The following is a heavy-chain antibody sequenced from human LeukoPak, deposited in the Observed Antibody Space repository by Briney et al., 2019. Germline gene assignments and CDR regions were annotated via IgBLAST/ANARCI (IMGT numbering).Heavy chain of an antibody. Sequence: SETLSLTCTVSGGSISSYYWSWIRQPAGKGLEWVGRVYTSGSTNYNPSLKSRVTMSVDTSKNQFSLKLSSVTAADTAVYYCARAGKSGSGWYPVDYWGQGTLVTVSS. CDR3: ARAGKSGSGWYPVDY. D-gene: IGHD6-19*01. CDR1: GGSISSYY. CDR2: VYTSGST. J-gene: IGHJ4*02. V-gene: IGHV4-4*07.